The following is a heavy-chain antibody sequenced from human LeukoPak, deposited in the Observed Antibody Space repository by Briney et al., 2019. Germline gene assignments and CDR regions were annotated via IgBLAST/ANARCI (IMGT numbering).Heavy chain of an antibody. J-gene: IGHJ4*02. D-gene: IGHD6-13*01. CDR2: ITSDSRYM. CDR3: ARDRAGTAFDY. V-gene: IGHV3-21*01. CDR1: GFTFSSYN. Sequence: GGSLRLSCAASGFTFSSYNMNWVRQAPGKGLEWVSSITSDSRYMYYADSVKGRFTISRDNAKNSLYLQMNSLRAEDTAVYYRARDRAGTAFDYWGQGTLVTVSS.